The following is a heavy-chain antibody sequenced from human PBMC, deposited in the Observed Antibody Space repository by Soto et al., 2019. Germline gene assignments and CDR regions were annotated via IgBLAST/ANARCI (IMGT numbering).Heavy chain of an antibody. CDR1: GFTFRNYG. V-gene: IGHV3-48*01. CDR3: ARDQLYYNDISGGPLNDFDF. Sequence: PGGSLRLSCAASGFTFRNYGMNWVRQAPGKGLNWVTYIGIGSSTKYYAETVKGRFTISRDNAKNSLYLQMNSLRAEDTAVYYCARDQLYYNDISGGPLNDFDFWGQGTMVTVS. CDR2: IGIGSSTK. D-gene: IGHD3-22*01. J-gene: IGHJ3*01.